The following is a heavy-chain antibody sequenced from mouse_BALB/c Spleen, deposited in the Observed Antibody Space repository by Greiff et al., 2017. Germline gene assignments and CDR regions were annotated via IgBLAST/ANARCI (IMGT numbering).Heavy chain of an antibody. CDR3: TRDYDYYAMDY. CDR1: GFTFSSYT. J-gene: IGHJ4*01. D-gene: IGHD1-1*02. Sequence: EVQGVESGGGLVKPGGSLKLSCAASGFTFSSYTMSWVRQTPEKRLEWVATISSGGSYTYYPDSVKGRFTISRDNAKNTLYLQMSSLKSEDTAMYYCTRDYDYYAMDYWGQGTSVTVSS. V-gene: IGHV5-6-4*01. CDR2: ISSGGSYT.